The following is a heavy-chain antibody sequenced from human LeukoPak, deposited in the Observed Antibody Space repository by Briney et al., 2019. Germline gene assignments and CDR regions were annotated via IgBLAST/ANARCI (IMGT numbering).Heavy chain of an antibody. J-gene: IGHJ4*02. Sequence: SQTLSLTCTVSGGSISSGGYYWSWIRQHPGKGLEWIGYIYYSGSTYYNPSLKSRVTISVDTSKNQFSLKLSSVTAADTAVYYCARSGYYYDSSGYLYYFDYWGRGTLVTVSS. CDR1: GGSISSGGYY. V-gene: IGHV4-31*03. CDR2: IYYSGST. D-gene: IGHD3-22*01. CDR3: ARSGYYYDSSGYLYYFDY.